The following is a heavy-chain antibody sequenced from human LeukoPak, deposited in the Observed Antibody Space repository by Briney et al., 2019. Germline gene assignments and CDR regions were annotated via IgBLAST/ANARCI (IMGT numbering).Heavy chain of an antibody. CDR3: ARGPATRVYYFDY. D-gene: IGHD1-26*01. V-gene: IGHV3-21*01. CDR1: GFTFNSYS. Sequence: GGSLRLSCAASGFTFNSYSLSWVRQAPGKGLEWVSSISSDGDYIYYADSLKGRFTISRDNAKNSLYLQMNNLRAEDTAVYYCARGPATRVYYFDYWGQGTLVTVSS. CDR2: ISSDGDYI. J-gene: IGHJ4*02.